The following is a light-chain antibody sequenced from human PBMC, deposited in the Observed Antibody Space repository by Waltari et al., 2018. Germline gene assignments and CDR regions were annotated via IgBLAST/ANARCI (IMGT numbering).Light chain of an antibody. V-gene: IGLV3-19*01. CDR2: GKN. CDR3: NSRDSSGNPYV. CDR1: SLRRFY. Sequence: SSELTQDPAVSVALGQTVRITCQGDSLRRFYATWYQQKPGQAPVLLISGKNNRPSGIPDRFSGSSSGNTASLTITGAQAEDEADYYCNSRDSSGNPYVFGPGTQVTVL. J-gene: IGLJ1*01.